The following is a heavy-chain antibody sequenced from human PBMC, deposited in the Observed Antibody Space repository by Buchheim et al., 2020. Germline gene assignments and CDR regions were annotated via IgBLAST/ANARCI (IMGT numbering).Heavy chain of an antibody. CDR1: GFTFSSYS. CDR3: ARGGYDILTGSLKWFDP. V-gene: IGHV3-21*01. Sequence: EVQLVESGGGLVKPGGSLRLSCAASGFTFSSYSMNWVRQAPGKGLEWVSSISSSSSYIYYADSVKGRFTISRENAKNSLYLQMNSLRAEDTAVYYCARGGYDILTGSLKWFDPWGQGTL. J-gene: IGHJ5*02. CDR2: ISSSSSYI. D-gene: IGHD3-9*01.